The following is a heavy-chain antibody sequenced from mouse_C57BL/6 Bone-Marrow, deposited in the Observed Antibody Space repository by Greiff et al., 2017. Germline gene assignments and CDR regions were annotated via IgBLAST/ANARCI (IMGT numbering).Heavy chain of an antibody. V-gene: IGHV14-4*01. CDR1: GFNIPADY. Sequence: VQLQQSGAELVRPGDSVKLSCTASGFNIPADYMHWVKQRPEQGLEWIGWLDPENGDTDSASKFQGKATITADTSSNTAYLQLSSLTSEYTAVDYGTIWGVDYGGQGTTLTGSS. CDR2: LDPENGDT. CDR3: TIWGVDY. J-gene: IGHJ2*01.